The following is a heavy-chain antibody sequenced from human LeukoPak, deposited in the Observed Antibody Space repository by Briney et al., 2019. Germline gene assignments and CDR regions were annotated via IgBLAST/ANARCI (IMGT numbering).Heavy chain of an antibody. V-gene: IGHV1-8*02. D-gene: IGHD3-22*01. Sequence: ASVKVSCKASGYTFTGYYMHWVRQATGQGLEWMGWMNPNSGNTGYAQKFQGRVTMTRNTSISTAHMELSSLRSEDTAVYYCARGPLTYYYDSSGYYRHFDYWGQGTLVTVSS. CDR1: GYTFTGYY. CDR2: MNPNSGNT. CDR3: ARGPLTYYYDSSGYYRHFDY. J-gene: IGHJ4*02.